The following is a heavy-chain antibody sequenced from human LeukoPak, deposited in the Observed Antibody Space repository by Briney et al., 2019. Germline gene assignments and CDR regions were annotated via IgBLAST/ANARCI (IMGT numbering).Heavy chain of an antibody. CDR3: ARGYCSSTSCGAFYYYYGMDV. Sequence: ASVKVSCKASGGTFSSYAISWVRQAPGQGLEWMGRIIPILGIANYAQKFQGRVTITADKSTSTAYMELSSLRSEDTAVYYCARGYCSSTSCGAFYYYYGMDVWGQGTTVTVSS. CDR2: IIPILGIA. CDR1: GGTFSSYA. D-gene: IGHD2-2*01. J-gene: IGHJ6*02. V-gene: IGHV1-69*04.